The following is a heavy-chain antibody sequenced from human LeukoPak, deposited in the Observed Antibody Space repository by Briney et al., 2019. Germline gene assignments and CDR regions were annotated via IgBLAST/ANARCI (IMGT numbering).Heavy chain of an antibody. CDR1: GYTFISYY. J-gene: IGHJ4*02. D-gene: IGHD2-15*01. CDR3: ARVRCSGGSCYYFDY. Sequence: ASVKVSCKASGYTFISYYIDWVRQATGQGLEWMGWMNPNNGDTGYAQKFQGRVTMTRNTSISTAYMELSSLRSEDTAVYFCARVRCSGGSCYYFDYWGQGTLVTVSS. V-gene: IGHV1-8*01. CDR2: MNPNNGDT.